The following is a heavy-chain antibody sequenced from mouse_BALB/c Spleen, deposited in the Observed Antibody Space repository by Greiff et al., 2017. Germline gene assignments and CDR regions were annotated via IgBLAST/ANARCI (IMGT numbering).Heavy chain of an antibody. Sequence: QVQLQQSGAELVRPGSSVKISCKASGYAFSSYWMTWVKQRPGQGLEWIGQIYPGDGDTNYNGKFKGKATLTADKSSSTAYMQLSSLTSEDSAVYFCARGDYDGAWFAYWGQGTLVTVSA. CDR2: IYPGDGDT. J-gene: IGHJ3*01. CDR1: GYAFSSYW. V-gene: IGHV1-80*01. CDR3: ARGDYDGAWFAY. D-gene: IGHD2-4*01.